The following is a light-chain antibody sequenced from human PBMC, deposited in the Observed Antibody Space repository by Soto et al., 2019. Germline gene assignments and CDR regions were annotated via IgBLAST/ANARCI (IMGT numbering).Light chain of an antibody. CDR1: QSVADN. CDR2: GAS. V-gene: IGKV3-15*01. CDR3: QQYNYWPIT. Sequence: EVVMTQSPATLSVSPGERVTLPCRSSQSVADNLAWFQQKPGQGPRLLIYGASTRATGIPARFSGSGSETDFTLTVSSLRSEDSAVYYCQQYNYWPITFGQGTRLEIK. J-gene: IGKJ5*01.